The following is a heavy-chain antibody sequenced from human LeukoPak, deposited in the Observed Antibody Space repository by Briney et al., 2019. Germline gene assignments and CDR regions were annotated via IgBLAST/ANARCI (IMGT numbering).Heavy chain of an antibody. CDR2: ISGSGGST. D-gene: IGHD6-13*01. CDR3: ARMIIAAAGTGYGMDV. CDR1: GFTFNNYV. J-gene: IGHJ6*02. V-gene: IGHV3-23*01. Sequence: GGSLRLSCAASGFTFNNYVMNWVRQAPGKGLEWVSAISGSGGSTYYADSVKGRFTISRDNSKNTLYLQMNSLRAEDTAVYYCARMIIAAAGTGYGMDVWGQGTTVTVSS.